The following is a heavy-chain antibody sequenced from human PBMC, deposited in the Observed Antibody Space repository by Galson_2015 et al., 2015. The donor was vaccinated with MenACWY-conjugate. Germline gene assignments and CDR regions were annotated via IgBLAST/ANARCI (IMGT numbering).Heavy chain of an antibody. J-gene: IGHJ6*02. CDR3: ARLGRGITAPLVYYYYYSMDV. Sequence: QSGAEVKKPGESLQISCTGSGYSFTSYWIGRVRQMPGKGLEWMGIIFPGDSDTIYSPAFQGQVTISADKSIRTAYLQWSSVKASDTALYYCARLGRGITAPLVYYYYYSMDVWGQGTTVTVSS. CDR2: IFPGDSDT. V-gene: IGHV5-51*01. CDR1: GYSFTSYW. D-gene: IGHD6-13*01.